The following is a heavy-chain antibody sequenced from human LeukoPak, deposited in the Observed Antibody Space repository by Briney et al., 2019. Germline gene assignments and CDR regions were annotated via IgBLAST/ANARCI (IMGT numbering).Heavy chain of an antibody. Sequence: GGSLRLSCAASGFTFSSYWMSWVRQAPGKGLEWVANIKQDEKQEEIKYYVASVKGRFTISRDNAENSLYLQMNSLRAEDTAVYYCARLRPYSSSWYAYYGMDVWGQGTTVTVSS. D-gene: IGHD6-13*01. CDR3: ARLRPYSSSWYAYYGMDV. CDR1: GFTFSSYW. CDR2: IKQDEKQEEIK. J-gene: IGHJ6*02. V-gene: IGHV3-7*04.